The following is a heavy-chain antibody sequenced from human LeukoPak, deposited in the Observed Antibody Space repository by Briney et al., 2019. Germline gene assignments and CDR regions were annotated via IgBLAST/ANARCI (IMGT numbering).Heavy chain of an antibody. J-gene: IGHJ4*02. CDR1: GFTFSSYA. V-gene: IGHV3-23*01. D-gene: IGHD5-18*01. CDR3: ARGHYGYNY. Sequence: GRSLRLSCAASGFTFSSYAMGWLRQAPGKGLEWVSGISDSGGGTFYADSVKGRFTISRDNSKNTVYLQMNTLRAEDTAVYYCARGHYGYNYWGQGTLVTVSS. CDR2: ISDSGGGT.